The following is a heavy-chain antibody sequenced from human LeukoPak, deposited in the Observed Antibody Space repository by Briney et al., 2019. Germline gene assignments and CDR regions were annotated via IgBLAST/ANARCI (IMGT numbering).Heavy chain of an antibody. D-gene: IGHD6-19*01. CDR3: ARERSSGWYDGYFDY. CDR1: GGSISSYY. Sequence: ETLSLTCTVSGGSISSYYWSWIRQPPGKGLEWIGYIYYSGSTNYNPSLQSRVTISVDTSKNQFSLKLSSVTAADTAVYYCARERSSGWYDGYFDYWGQGTLVTVSS. V-gene: IGHV4-59*01. J-gene: IGHJ4*02. CDR2: IYYSGST.